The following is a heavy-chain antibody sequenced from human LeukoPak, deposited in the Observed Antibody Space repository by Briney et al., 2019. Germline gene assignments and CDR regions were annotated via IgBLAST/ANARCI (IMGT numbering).Heavy chain of an antibody. CDR3: ARDYKYAFDN. CDR2: IGIDSGNT. V-gene: IGHV3-48*01. D-gene: IGHD5-24*01. Sequence: GGSLRLSCAASGFTFSDYSMNWVRQAPGKGLEWISYIGIDSGNTNYADSVKGRFTISGDKSKNSLYLQMNSLRVEDTAVYYCARDYKYAFDNWGQGTLVTVSS. J-gene: IGHJ4*02. CDR1: GFTFSDYS.